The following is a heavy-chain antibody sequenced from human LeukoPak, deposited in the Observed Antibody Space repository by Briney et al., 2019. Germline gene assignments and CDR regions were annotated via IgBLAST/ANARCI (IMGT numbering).Heavy chain of an antibody. CDR2: IYTSGST. CDR1: GGSISSVSYY. CDR3: ARDRENSGRYYYYYMDV. D-gene: IGHD3-10*01. Sequence: PSQTLSLTCTVSGGSISSVSYYWIWIRQPAGKGLEWIGRIYTSGSTNYNPSLKSRVTMSVDKSKNQFSLKLSSVTAADTAVYYCARDRENSGRYYYYYMDVWGKGTTVTISS. J-gene: IGHJ6*03. V-gene: IGHV4-61*02.